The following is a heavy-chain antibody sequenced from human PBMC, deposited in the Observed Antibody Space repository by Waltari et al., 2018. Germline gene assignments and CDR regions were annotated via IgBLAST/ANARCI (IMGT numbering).Heavy chain of an antibody. J-gene: IGHJ4*02. D-gene: IGHD6-19*01. CDR3: AREGVSSGRAGTFDY. CDR1: EHTFSTFL. Sequence: QVHLVESGAGVGEPGRSLILSGAASEHTFSTFLILWVRHATGKGMEWVALISNDGSSKHYADSVKGRFPISRDNSKNTVYLQMNSLRPDDTAVYYCAREGVSSGRAGTFDYWGQGTLVTVSS. CDR2: ISNDGSSK. V-gene: IGHV3-30*03.